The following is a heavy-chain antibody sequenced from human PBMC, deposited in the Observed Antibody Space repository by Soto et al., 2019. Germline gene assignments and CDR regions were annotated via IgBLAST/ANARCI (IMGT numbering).Heavy chain of an antibody. CDR1: GYRFTSYW. CDR2: IDPSNSYT. J-gene: IGHJ4*02. D-gene: IGHD3-3*01. CDR3: GFLDTSLYFNF. Sequence: GESLKISCKGSGYRFTSYWISWVRQMPGKGLEWMGRIDPSNSYTHYSPSFHGHVTISADNSISTAYLQWSNLRASDTAIYYCGFLDTSLYFNFWGQGTLVTVSS. V-gene: IGHV5-10-1*01.